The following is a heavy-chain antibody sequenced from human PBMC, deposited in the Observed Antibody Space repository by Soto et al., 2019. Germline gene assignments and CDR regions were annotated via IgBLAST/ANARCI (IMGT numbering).Heavy chain of an antibody. J-gene: IGHJ6*02. D-gene: IGHD5-12*01. CDR2: IDPSDSYT. Sequence: GESLKISCKGSGYSFTSYWINWVRQMPGKGLEWMGRIDPSDSYTNYSPSFQGHVTISADKSISTAYLQWSSLKASDTAMYYCARHRAIMVATDWDYYGMDVWGQGTTVTVSS. CDR1: GYSFTSYW. CDR3: ARHRAIMVATDWDYYGMDV. V-gene: IGHV5-10-1*01.